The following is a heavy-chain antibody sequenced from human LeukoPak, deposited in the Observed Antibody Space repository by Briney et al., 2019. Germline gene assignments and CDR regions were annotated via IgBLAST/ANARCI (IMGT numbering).Heavy chain of an antibody. V-gene: IGHV5-51*01. J-gene: IGHJ4*02. Sequence: GESLKISCKDSGYSFTSYWIGWVRQMPGKGLEWMGIIYPGDSDTRCSPSFQGQVTISADKSINTAYLQWSSLKASDTAIYYCARRGEAMDSFDYWGQGTLVTVSS. CDR1: GYSFTSYW. CDR3: ARRGEAMDSFDY. CDR2: IYPGDSDT. D-gene: IGHD5-18*01.